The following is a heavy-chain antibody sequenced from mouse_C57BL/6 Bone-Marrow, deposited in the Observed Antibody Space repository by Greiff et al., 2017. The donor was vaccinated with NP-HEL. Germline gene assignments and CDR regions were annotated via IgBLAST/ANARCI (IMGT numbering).Heavy chain of an antibody. CDR3: ARYGIYYGYDAWFAY. CDR2: IDPSDSYT. D-gene: IGHD2-2*01. Sequence: QVQLQQPGAELVKPGASVKLSCKASGYTFTSYWMQWVNQRPGQGLEWIGEIDPSDSYTNYNQKFKGKATLTVDTSSSTAYMQLSSLTSEDSAVYYCARYGIYYGYDAWFAYWGQGTLVTVSA. J-gene: IGHJ3*01. CDR1: GYTFTSYW. V-gene: IGHV1-50*01.